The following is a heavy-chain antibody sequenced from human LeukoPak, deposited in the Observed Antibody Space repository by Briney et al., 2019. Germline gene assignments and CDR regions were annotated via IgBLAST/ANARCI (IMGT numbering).Heavy chain of an antibody. J-gene: IGHJ4*02. CDR3: ARAIRGSAVDTGDR. V-gene: IGHV3-7*01. Sequence: PEGSLRLSCAASGFTFSRYWMRWVRQAPGKGLEGVANIKNDGSEEYYVDSVKGRFTISRDNARNSLFLQMNSLTVEDTAVYYCARAIRGSAVDTGDRWGQGTLVTVSS. CDR1: GFTFSRYW. D-gene: IGHD3-10*01. CDR2: IKNDGSEE.